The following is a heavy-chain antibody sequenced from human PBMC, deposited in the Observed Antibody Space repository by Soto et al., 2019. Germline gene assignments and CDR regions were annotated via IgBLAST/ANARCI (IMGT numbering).Heavy chain of an antibody. V-gene: IGHV1-46*01. D-gene: IGHD6-13*01. CDR3: ARGEAGDYFDY. CDR2: INPSGGST. Sequence: ASVTVSCQASGYTFTSYYMHWVRQAPGQGLEWMGIINPSGGSTSYAQKFQGRVTMTRDTSTSTVYMELSSLRSEDTAVYYCARGEAGDYFDYWGQGTLVTVSS. CDR1: GYTFTSYY. J-gene: IGHJ4*02.